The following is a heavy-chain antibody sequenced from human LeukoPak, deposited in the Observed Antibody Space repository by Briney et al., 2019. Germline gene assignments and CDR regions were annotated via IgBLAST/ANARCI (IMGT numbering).Heavy chain of an antibody. D-gene: IGHD1-14*01. CDR2: IYHSGSA. CDR1: GGSISSSGYS. CDR3: AREPTGYYYGMDV. J-gene: IGHJ6*02. V-gene: IGHV4-30-2*01. Sequence: SETLSLTCAVSGGSISSSGYSWSWIRQPPGKGLEWIGYIYHSGSAYYNPSLKSRVTISVDRSKNQFSLKLRSVTAADTAVCYCAREPTGYYYGMDVWGQGTTVTVSS.